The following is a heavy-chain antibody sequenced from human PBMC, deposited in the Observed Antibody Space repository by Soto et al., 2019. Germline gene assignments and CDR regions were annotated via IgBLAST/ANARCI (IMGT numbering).Heavy chain of an antibody. CDR2: ISGSGGYT. Sequence: PGGSLRLSGAASGFTVSDYAMSWVRQVPGKGLEWVSGISGSGGYTYNVDSVKGQFSISRDNSKNTLYLQMNSLRAEDTAVYYCAKVAFAAIAAAAPEGYFDYWGQGTPVTVSS. J-gene: IGHJ4*02. CDR3: AKVAFAAIAAAAPEGYFDY. V-gene: IGHV3-23*01. D-gene: IGHD6-13*01. CDR1: GFTVSDYA.